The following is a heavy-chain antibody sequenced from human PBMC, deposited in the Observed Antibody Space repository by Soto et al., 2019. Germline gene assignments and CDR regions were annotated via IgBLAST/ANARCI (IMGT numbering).Heavy chain of an antibody. V-gene: IGHV1-18*04. D-gene: IGHD5-12*01. J-gene: IGHJ6*02. CDR2: ISAYNGNT. Sequence: ASVKVSCKASGYTFTSYGISWVRQAPGQGREWMGWISAYNGNTNYAQKLQGRVTMTTDTSTSTAYMELRSLRSDDTAVYYCARGYSGYDPILYYYYYGMDVWGQGTTVTVSS. CDR3: ARGYSGYDPILYYYYYGMDV. CDR1: GYTFTSYG.